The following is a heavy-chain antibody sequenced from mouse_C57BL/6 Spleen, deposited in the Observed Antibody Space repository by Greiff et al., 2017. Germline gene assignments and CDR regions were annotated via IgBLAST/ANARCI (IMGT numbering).Heavy chain of an antibody. CDR1: GYTFTSYG. CDR3: AVADAMDY. D-gene: IGHD1-1*01. Sequence: QVQLQQSGAELARPGASVKLSCKASGYTFTSYGISWVKQRTGQGLEWIGVIYPRSGNTYYNEKFKGKATLTADKSSSTAYMELRSLTSEDSAVYFCAVADAMDYWGQGTSVTVSS. J-gene: IGHJ4*01. V-gene: IGHV1-81*01. CDR2: IYPRSGNT.